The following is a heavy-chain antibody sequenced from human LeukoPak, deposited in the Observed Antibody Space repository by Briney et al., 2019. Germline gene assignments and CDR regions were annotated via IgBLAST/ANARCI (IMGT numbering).Heavy chain of an antibody. CDR1: GFTFSSHA. CDR3: ARSSSGGRSIYDY. J-gene: IGHJ4*02. V-gene: IGHV3-23*01. D-gene: IGHD2-15*01. Sequence: GGSLRLSCVASGFTFSSHAMGWVRQAPGMGLEWVSTISSSGGSTYYAGSVKGRFTISRDNSKNTLYLQMNSLRAEDTAVHYCARSSSGGRSIYDYWGQGTLVTASS. CDR2: ISSSGGST.